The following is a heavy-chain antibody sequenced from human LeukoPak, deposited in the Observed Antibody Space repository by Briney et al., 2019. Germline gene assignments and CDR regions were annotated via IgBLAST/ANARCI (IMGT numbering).Heavy chain of an antibody. CDR3: AKPLLVVPAANDAFDI. CDR1: EFTFSNHW. Sequence: GGSLRLSCAASEFTFSNHWMHWVRQAPGKGLEWVAFIRYDGSNKYYADSVKGRFTISRDNSKNTLYLQMNSLRAEDTAVYYCAKPLLVVPAANDAFDIWGQGTMVTVSS. V-gene: IGHV3-30*02. J-gene: IGHJ3*02. CDR2: IRYDGSNK. D-gene: IGHD2-2*01.